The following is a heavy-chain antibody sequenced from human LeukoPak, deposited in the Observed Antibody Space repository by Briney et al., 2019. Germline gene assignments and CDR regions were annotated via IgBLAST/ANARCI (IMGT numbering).Heavy chain of an antibody. D-gene: IGHD3-22*01. CDR2: FRSSSSHI. CDR3: ARDSPAITMIVVRGAFDI. Sequence: GGSLRLSCAASGLTLSSHSIEWVRPAPGKGLEWVSSFRSSSSHIYYADSVKGRFTIYRDNAKNSLYLQMNGLRAEDTAVYYCARDSPAITMIVVRGAFDIWGQGTMVTVSS. V-gene: IGHV3-21*01. CDR1: GLTLSSHS. J-gene: IGHJ3*02.